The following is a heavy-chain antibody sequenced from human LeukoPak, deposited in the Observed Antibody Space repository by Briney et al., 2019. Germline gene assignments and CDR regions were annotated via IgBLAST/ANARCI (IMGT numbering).Heavy chain of an antibody. CDR3: AKAQSFYFGVAIIPSFDY. CDR1: GFTFSSYA. V-gene: IGHV3-23*01. D-gene: IGHD3-3*01. Sequence: GGSLRLSCAASGFTFSSYAMSWVRQAPGKGLEWVSAISGSGGSTYYADSVKGRFTISRDNSKNTLYLQMNSLRAEDTAVYYCAKAQSFYFGVAIIPSFDYWGQGTLVTVSS. CDR2: ISGSGGST. J-gene: IGHJ4*02.